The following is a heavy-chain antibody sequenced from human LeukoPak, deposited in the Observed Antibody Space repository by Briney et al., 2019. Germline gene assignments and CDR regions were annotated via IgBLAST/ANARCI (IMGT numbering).Heavy chain of an antibody. J-gene: IGHJ6*03. CDR3: ARVLSESVRGYSSSWYNLLGYYYYYMDV. CDR1: GYTFTSYD. V-gene: IGHV1-8*01. D-gene: IGHD6-13*01. CDR2: MNPNSGNT. Sequence: VASVKVSRKASGYTFTSYDINWVRQATGQGLEWMGWMNPNSGNTGYAQKFQGRVTMTRNTSISTAYMELSSLRSEDTAVYYCARVLSESVRGYSSSWYNLLGYYYYYMDVWGKGTTVTISS.